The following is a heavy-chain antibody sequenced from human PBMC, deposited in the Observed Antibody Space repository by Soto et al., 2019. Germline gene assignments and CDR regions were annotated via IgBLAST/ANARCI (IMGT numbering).Heavy chain of an antibody. CDR3: TSEDVATGLV. D-gene: IGHD5-12*01. Sequence: SVKVSCKAPRYGFTGCSMYWVRQAPGQGLEWMGRIVVGSGSTDLAQKFLNRVTLSRDMSTSTAYMELRSLTFEDTGIYYCTSEDVATGLVWGPGSLVTVSS. CDR2: IVVGSGST. V-gene: IGHV1-58*02. CDR1: RYGFTGCS. J-gene: IGHJ4*02.